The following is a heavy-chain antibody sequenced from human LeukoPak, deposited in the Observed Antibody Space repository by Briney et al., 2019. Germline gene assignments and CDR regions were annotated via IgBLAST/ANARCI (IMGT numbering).Heavy chain of an antibody. J-gene: IGHJ4*02. Sequence: SETLSLTCTVSGGSISSSSYYWGWIRQPPGKGLEWIGSIYYSGSTYYNPSLKSRVTISVGTSKNQFSLKLSSVTAADTAVYYCARDSFYDSSGYRPFDYWGQGTLVTVSS. D-gene: IGHD3-22*01. CDR3: ARDSFYDSSGYRPFDY. V-gene: IGHV4-39*07. CDR2: IYYSGST. CDR1: GGSISSSSYY.